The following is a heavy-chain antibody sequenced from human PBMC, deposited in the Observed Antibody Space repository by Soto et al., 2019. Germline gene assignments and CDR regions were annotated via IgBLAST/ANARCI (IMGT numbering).Heavy chain of an antibody. V-gene: IGHV4-30-2*01. CDR3: ARANDGYSSNWFDP. J-gene: IGHJ5*02. CDR2: IYHSGTT. Sequence: QLQLQESGSGLVKPSQTLSLTCSVSGGSISSGGYFWSWIRQPPGKGLEWIGYIYHSGTTYYNPSLKSRVTISVDRSKNQFFLRLSSVTAADTAVYYCARANDGYSSNWFDPWGQGTLVTVSS. D-gene: IGHD6-13*01. CDR1: GGSISSGGYF.